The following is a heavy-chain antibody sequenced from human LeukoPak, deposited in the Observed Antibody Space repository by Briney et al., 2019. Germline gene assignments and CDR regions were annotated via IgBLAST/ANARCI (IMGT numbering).Heavy chain of an antibody. D-gene: IGHD3-22*01. V-gene: IGHV3-30-3*01. CDR1: GFTFSSYA. Sequence: GGSLRLSCAASGFTFSSYAMHWVRQAPGKGLEWVAVISYDGSNKYYADSVKGRFTISRDNSKNTPYLQMNSLRAEDTAVYYCARFTTAWDDAFDIWGQGTMVTVSS. CDR3: ARFTTAWDDAFDI. CDR2: ISYDGSNK. J-gene: IGHJ3*02.